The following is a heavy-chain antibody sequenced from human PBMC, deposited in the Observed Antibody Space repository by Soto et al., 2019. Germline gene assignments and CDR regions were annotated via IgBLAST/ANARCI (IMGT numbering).Heavy chain of an antibody. Sequence: PGGSLRLCCAASGFSFRSYGMHWVRQPPGKGLELVATIWYDGSKKYYGESVEGRFSVSRDNSKSTLDLQMNSLRVEDTGVYYCAREHGYCSGGTCPSELDFWGQGALVTVSS. CDR1: GFSFRSYG. J-gene: IGHJ4*02. CDR3: AREHGYCSGGTCPSELDF. CDR2: IWYDGSKK. V-gene: IGHV3-33*01. D-gene: IGHD2-15*01.